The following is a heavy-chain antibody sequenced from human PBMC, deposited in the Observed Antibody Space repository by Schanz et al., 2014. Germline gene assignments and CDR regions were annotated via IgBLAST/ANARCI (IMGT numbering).Heavy chain of an antibody. Sequence: EVHLLESGGGLVQPGGSLRLSCAASGFTFSSYWMHWVRQVPGKGLEYVSAISHDGYSTYYADSVKGRFTISRDNSKNTLYLQMSSLTTEDTAVYYCAKTPREYCNYDNCPNWFDSWGQGTLVTASS. D-gene: IGHD2-15*01. CDR1: GFTFSSYW. V-gene: IGHV3-64D*06. J-gene: IGHJ5*01. CDR2: ISHDGYST. CDR3: AKTPREYCNYDNCPNWFDS.